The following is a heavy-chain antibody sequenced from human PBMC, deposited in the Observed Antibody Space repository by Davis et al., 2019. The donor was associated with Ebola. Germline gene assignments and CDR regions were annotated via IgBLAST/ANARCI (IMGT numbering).Heavy chain of an antibody. V-gene: IGHV7-4-1*02. Sequence: AASVKVSCKASGYTFTTYAMNWVRQAPGQGLEWMGWINTNTGNPTYAQGFTGRFVFSLDTSVSTAYLQISSLKAEDTAVYYCARSSTSWYFSGMDVWGKGTTVTVSS. CDR1: GYTFTTYA. CDR3: ARSSTSWYFSGMDV. D-gene: IGHD6-13*01. CDR2: INTNTGNP. J-gene: IGHJ6*04.